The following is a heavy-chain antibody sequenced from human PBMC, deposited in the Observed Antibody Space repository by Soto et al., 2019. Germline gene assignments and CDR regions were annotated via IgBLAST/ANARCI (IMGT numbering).Heavy chain of an antibody. Sequence: SETLSLTCTVSGGSISSGDYYWSWIRQPPGKGLEWIGYIYYSGSTYYNPSLKSRVTISVDTSKNQFSLKLSSVTAADTAVYYCARTIVDTAMAQGWFEPWGQGTLVTVAS. CDR3: ARTIVDTAMAQGWFEP. V-gene: IGHV4-30-4*02. CDR1: GGSISSGDYY. D-gene: IGHD5-18*01. J-gene: IGHJ5*02. CDR2: IYYSGST.